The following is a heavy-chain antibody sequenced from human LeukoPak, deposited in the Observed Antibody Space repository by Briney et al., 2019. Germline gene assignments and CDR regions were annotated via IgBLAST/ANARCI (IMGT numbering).Heavy chain of an antibody. J-gene: IGHJ4*02. CDR2: MNPNSGNT. Sequence: ASVKVSCKASGYTFTSYDINWVRQATGQGLEWMGWMNPNSGNTGYAQKFQGRVTITRDTSISTAYVELSSLRSEDTAVYYCARGHLTYYDSSGYYPYWGQGTLVTVSS. CDR3: ARGHLTYYDSSGYYPY. V-gene: IGHV1-8*03. CDR1: GYTFTSYD. D-gene: IGHD3-22*01.